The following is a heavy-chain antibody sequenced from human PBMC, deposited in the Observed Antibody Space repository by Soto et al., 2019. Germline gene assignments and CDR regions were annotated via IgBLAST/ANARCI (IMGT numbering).Heavy chain of an antibody. V-gene: IGHV4-30-4*01. CDR2: IYYSGST. J-gene: IGHJ4*02. D-gene: IGHD2-21*02. CDR3: ARGVGSIDCGGDCYTDY. Sequence: QVQLQESGPGLVKPSQTVSLTCTVCGGSINSGDYYWSWIRKPPEKALERIGYIYYSGSTYYNPSLKSRVTISVDSSKNQFSLKLSSVTAADTAVYYCARGVGSIDCGGDCYTDYWGQGTLVTVSS. CDR1: GGSINSGDYY.